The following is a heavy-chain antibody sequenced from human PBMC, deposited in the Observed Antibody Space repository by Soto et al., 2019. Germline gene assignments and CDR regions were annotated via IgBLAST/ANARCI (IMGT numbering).Heavy chain of an antibody. D-gene: IGHD6-6*01. J-gene: IGHJ4*02. CDR3: AKDKAKDSSSLFDY. Sequence: LRLSCAASGFTFSSYGMHWVRQAPGKGLEWVAVILYDGSEKWFADSVKGRFTISRDNSKNTLYLQMNSLRAEDTAVYYCAKDKAKDSSSLFDYCGEGTLVTVFS. V-gene: IGHV3-30*18. CDR1: GFTFSSYG. CDR2: ILYDGSEK.